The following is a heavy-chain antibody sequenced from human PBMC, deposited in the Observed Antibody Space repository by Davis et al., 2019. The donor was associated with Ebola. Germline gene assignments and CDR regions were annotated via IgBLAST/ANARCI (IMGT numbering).Heavy chain of an antibody. D-gene: IGHD6-6*01. Sequence: GGSLRLSCAASGFTFSSYDMHWARQAPGKGLEWVSAISGSGGSTYYADSVKGRFTISRDNSKNTLYLQMNSLRAEDTAVYYCASIAARIRTPYYWGQGTLVTVSS. CDR2: ISGSGGST. J-gene: IGHJ4*02. CDR3: ASIAARIRTPYY. CDR1: GFTFSSYD. V-gene: IGHV3-23*01.